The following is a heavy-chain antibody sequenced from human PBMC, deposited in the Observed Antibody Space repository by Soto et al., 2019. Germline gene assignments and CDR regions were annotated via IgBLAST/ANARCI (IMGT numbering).Heavy chain of an antibody. Sequence: QVQLVESGGGVVQPGRSLRLSCAASGFTFSSYGMHWVRQAPGKGLEWVAVISYDGSNKYYADSVKGQFTISRDNSKNTLYLQMNSLRAEDTAVYYCASNMVRGVIQGRGVDYWGQGTLVTVSS. CDR1: GFTFSSYG. V-gene: IGHV3-30*03. J-gene: IGHJ4*02. D-gene: IGHD3-10*01. CDR3: ASNMVRGVIQGRGVDY. CDR2: ISYDGSNK.